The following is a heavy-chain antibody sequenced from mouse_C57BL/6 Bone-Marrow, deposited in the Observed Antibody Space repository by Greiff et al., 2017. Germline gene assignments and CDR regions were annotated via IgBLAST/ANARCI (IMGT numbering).Heavy chain of an antibody. Sequence: EVKLMESGPGLAKPSQTLSLTCSVTGYSITSDYWTWIRKFPGNKLEYMGYISYSGSTYYNPSLKSRISITRDTSKTQYYLQLNSVTTEDTATYYCARGLGHYAMDYWGQGTSVTVSS. CDR1: GYSITSDY. CDR2: ISYSGST. CDR3: ARGLGHYAMDY. D-gene: IGHD4-1*01. J-gene: IGHJ4*01. V-gene: IGHV3-8*01.